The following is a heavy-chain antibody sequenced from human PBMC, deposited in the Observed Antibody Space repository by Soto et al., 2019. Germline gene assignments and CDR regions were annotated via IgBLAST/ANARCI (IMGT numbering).Heavy chain of an antibody. CDR3: AREWDSAVASLY. CDR2: SSIMSSFI. J-gene: IGHJ4*01. D-gene: IGHD6-19*01. Sequence: XGSLRLSCAASGCTSMSHSMSWVREAPGKGLEWVAFSSIMSSFIYYANSLKCRLTVSRDTANNSPYLTKNGLRAEDRAVYYCAREWDSAVASLYW. V-gene: IGHV3-21*01. CDR1: GCTSMSHS.